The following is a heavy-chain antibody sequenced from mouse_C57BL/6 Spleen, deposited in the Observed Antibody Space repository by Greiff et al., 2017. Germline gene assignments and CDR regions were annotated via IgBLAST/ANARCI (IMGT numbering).Heavy chain of an antibody. J-gene: IGHJ1*03. V-gene: IGHV1-80*01. CDR1: GYAFSSYW. Sequence: VKVVESGAELVKPGASVKISCKASGYAFSSYWMNWVKQRPGKGLEWIGQIYPGDGDTNYNGKFKGKATLTADKSSSTAYMQLSSLTSEYSAVYFCARRNTVVPDWYFDVWGTGTTVTVSS. D-gene: IGHD1-1*01. CDR2: IYPGDGDT. CDR3: ARRNTVVPDWYFDV.